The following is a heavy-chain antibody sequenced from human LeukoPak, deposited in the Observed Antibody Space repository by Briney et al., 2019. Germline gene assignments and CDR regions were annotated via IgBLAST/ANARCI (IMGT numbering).Heavy chain of an antibody. J-gene: IGHJ4*02. CDR2: IRYDGSSK. D-gene: IGHD4-17*01. CDR1: GYTFSSYA. V-gene: IGHV3-30*02. Sequence: GGSLRLSCAASGYTFSSYAMHWVRQAPGKGLEWLAVIRYDGSSKYYAESVKGRFTISRDNSKNTLYLQMNRLRAVDTAVYYCARVLQYGDYGGFGYWGQGILVTVSS. CDR3: ARVLQYGDYGGFGY.